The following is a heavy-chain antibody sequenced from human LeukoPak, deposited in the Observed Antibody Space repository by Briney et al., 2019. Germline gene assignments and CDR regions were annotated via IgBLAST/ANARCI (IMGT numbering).Heavy chain of an antibody. CDR2: IYSGGST. CDR1: GFTFSSYW. V-gene: IGHV3-66*01. CDR3: ARSKEGDCSSTSCNYFDY. J-gene: IGHJ4*02. D-gene: IGHD2-2*01. Sequence: GGSLRLSCAASGFTFSSYWMSWVRQAPGKGLEWVSVIYSGGSTYYADSVKGRFTISRDNSKNTLYLQMNGLRAEDTAVYYCARSKEGDCSSTSCNYFDYWGQGTLVTVSS.